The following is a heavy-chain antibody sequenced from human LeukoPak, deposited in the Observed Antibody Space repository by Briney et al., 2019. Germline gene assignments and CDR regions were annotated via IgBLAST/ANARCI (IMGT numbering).Heavy chain of an antibody. J-gene: IGHJ4*02. CDR2: ISSNGGST. CDR1: GLTFSGYA. V-gene: IGHV3-64*04. Sequence: GGSLRLSCSASGLTFSGYAMHWVRQAPGKGLQYVSAISSNGGSTNYADSVKGRFTISRDNSKNTLLLQMNSLRPEDTAVYYCARDLSTGPADYCFDSWGQGTLVTVSS. D-gene: IGHD2-2*01. CDR3: ARDLSTGPADYCFDS.